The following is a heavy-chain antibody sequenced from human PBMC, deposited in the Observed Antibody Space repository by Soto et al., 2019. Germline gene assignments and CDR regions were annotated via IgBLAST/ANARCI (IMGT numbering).Heavy chain of an antibody. V-gene: IGHV4-39*02. CDR3: AREIGGTALDY. CDR2: IYYRGNT. Sequence: QLQLQESGPGLVKPSETLSLTCTVSGGSISSSSYYWGWIRQPPGKGLEWIGSIYYRGNTYYNPSLKSRVTISVDTSKNQFSLRLSSVTAADTAVYYCAREIGGTALDYWGQGTLVTVSS. CDR1: GGSISSSSYY. J-gene: IGHJ4*02. D-gene: IGHD5-18*01.